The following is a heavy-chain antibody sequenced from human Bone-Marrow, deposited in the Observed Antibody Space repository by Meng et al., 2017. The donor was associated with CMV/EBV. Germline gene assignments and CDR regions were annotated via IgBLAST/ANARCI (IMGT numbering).Heavy chain of an antibody. V-gene: IGHV3-23*01. CDR2: ISSSGGSI. J-gene: IGHJ4*02. D-gene: IGHD6-19*01. CDR1: GFNFSNYA. Sequence: CEASGFNFSNYAMTWVRQAPGKGLEWVSIISSSGGSIYYGDSVKGRFSVSRDNSKSTQYLQMNSLRAEDTATYYCAKGAYNSGWNNDYWGRGTLVTVSS. CDR3: AKGAYNSGWNNDY.